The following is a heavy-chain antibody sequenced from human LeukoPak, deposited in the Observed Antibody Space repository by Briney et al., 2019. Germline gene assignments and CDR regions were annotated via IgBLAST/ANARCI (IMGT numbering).Heavy chain of an antibody. CDR1: GGSINSAGHY. CDR2: IYYSGST. J-gene: IGHJ4*02. V-gene: IGHV4-31*03. CDR3: TRTGRDGYNLNY. Sequence: SETLFLTCTVSGGSINSAGHYWSWIRQHPGKGLEWIGYIYYSGSTYYSPSLKSRVTISIDTSENQFSLKLRSVTAADTAVYYCTRTGRDGYNLNYWGQGTLVTVSS. D-gene: IGHD5-24*01.